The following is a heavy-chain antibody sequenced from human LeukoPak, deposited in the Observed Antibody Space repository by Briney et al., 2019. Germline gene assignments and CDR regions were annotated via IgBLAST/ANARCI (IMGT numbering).Heavy chain of an antibody. Sequence: PGRSLRLSCAASGFTFNSYGMHWVRQAPGKGLEWVAVISYDGSNKYYADSVKGRFTISRDNSKNTLYLQMTSLRAEDTAVYYCAKEMDPYGSGSYYPYFAFDYWGQGTLVTVSS. CDR1: GFTFNSYG. J-gene: IGHJ4*02. D-gene: IGHD3-10*01. CDR2: ISYDGSNK. V-gene: IGHV3-30*18. CDR3: AKEMDPYGSGSYYPYFAFDY.